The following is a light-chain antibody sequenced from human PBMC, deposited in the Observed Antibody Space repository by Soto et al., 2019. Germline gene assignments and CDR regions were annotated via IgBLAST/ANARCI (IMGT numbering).Light chain of an antibody. Sequence: DVVMTQSPLSLPVTLGQPASISCRSSQSLVYSDGIAYLNWFHQRPGQSPRRLIYRASNRDSGVXHXXRGSAPGTDFTLKISRVEAEDVGLSYCLHGTPSPPPFGPGPKVEIK. CDR2: RAS. CDR1: QSLVYSDGIAY. CDR3: LHGTPSPPP. V-gene: IGKV2-30*01. J-gene: IGKJ1*01.